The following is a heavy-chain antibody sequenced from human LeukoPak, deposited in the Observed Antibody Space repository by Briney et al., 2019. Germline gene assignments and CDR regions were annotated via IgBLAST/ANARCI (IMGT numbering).Heavy chain of an antibody. D-gene: IGHD3-10*01. CDR1: GFTFSGYG. CDR3: ARDGDYYGSGSYFDY. J-gene: IGHJ4*02. Sequence: GGSLRLSCAASGFTFSGYGMNWVRQAPGKGLEWVSVIYSVGSTYYADSVKGRFTISRDNSKNTLYLQMNSLRAEDTAVYYCARDGDYYGSGSYFDYWGQGTLVTVSS. CDR2: IYSVGST. V-gene: IGHV3-53*01.